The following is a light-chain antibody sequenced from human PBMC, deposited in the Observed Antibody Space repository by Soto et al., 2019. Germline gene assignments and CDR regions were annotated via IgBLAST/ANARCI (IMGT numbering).Light chain of an antibody. Sequence: QSALTQSASVSGSPGQSITISCTGTSSDIGGYNYVSWYQQHPDKAPKLMIFEVSNRPSGVSNRFSGSKSGNTASLIISGLLPEDEADYYCSSYTTSSTVAFGGGTQLTVL. V-gene: IGLV2-14*01. CDR2: EVS. J-gene: IGLJ2*01. CDR1: SSDIGGYNY. CDR3: SSYTTSSTVA.